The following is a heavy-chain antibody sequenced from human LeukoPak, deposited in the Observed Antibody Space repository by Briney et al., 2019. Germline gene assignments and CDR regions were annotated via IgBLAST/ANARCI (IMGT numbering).Heavy chain of an antibody. J-gene: IGHJ5*02. D-gene: IGHD6-6*01. Sequence: ASETLSLTCTVSGGSISSYYWSWIRQPAGKGLEWIGRIYTSGSTNYNPSLKSRVTISVDKSKNQFSLKLSSVTAADTAVYYCARHRGYSSSLGWFDPWGQGTLVTVSS. V-gene: IGHV4-4*07. CDR2: IYTSGST. CDR1: GGSISSYY. CDR3: ARHRGYSSSLGWFDP.